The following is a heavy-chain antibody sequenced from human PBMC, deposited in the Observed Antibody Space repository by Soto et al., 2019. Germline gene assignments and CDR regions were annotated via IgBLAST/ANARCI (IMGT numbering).Heavy chain of an antibody. J-gene: IGHJ4*02. CDR1: GFTFSNAW. CDR3: TTDHITMIVVVTFFDY. V-gene: IGHV3-15*01. Sequence: EVQLVESGGGLVKPGGSLRLSCAASGFTFSNAWMSWVRQAPGKGLEWVGRIKSKTDGGTTDYAAPVKGRFTISRDDSNNTLYLQMNSLKTEDTAVYYCTTDHITMIVVVTFFDYWGQGTLVTVSS. D-gene: IGHD3-22*01. CDR2: IKSKTDGGTT.